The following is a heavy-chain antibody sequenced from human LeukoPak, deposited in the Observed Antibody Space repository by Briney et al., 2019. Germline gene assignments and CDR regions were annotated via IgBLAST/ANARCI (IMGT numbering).Heavy chain of an antibody. CDR2: ISSSSSTI. Sequence: GGSLRLSCAGSGFTFSSYSLNWVRQAPGKGLEWISYISSSSSTIYYTDSAKGRFTISRDNAKNSLSLQVNSLRAEDTAVYYCARTSCSGGSCYSGVRGGWFDPWGQGTLVTVSS. CDR3: ARTSCSGGSCYSGVRGGWFDP. V-gene: IGHV3-48*04. J-gene: IGHJ5*02. CDR1: GFTFSSYS. D-gene: IGHD2-15*01.